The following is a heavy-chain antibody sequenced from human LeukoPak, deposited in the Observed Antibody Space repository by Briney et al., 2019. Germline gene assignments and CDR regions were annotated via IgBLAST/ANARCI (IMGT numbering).Heavy chain of an antibody. CDR3: AKLQAYYDFWSGYYRGYYFDY. Sequence: GGSLRLSCAASGFTFSSYAMSWVRQAPGEGLEWVSAISGSGGSTYYADSVKGRFTISRDNSKNTLYLQMNSLRAEDTAVYYCAKLQAYYDFWSGYYRGYYFDYWGQGTLVTVSS. V-gene: IGHV3-23*01. D-gene: IGHD3-3*01. CDR2: ISGSGGST. J-gene: IGHJ4*02. CDR1: GFTFSSYA.